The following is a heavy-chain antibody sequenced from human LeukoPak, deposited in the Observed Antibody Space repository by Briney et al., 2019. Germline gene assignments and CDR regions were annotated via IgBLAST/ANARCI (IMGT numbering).Heavy chain of an antibody. D-gene: IGHD2-8*01. CDR1: GGTFSSYA. V-gene: IGHV1-69*01. CDR2: IIPIFGTA. CDR3: AINSLGYCTNGVCYLNAFDI. J-gene: IGHJ3*02. Sequence: SVKVSCKASGGTFSSYAISWVRQAPGQGLVWMGGIIPIFGTANYAQKFQGRVTITADESTSTAYMELSSLRSEDTAVYYCAINSLGYCTNGVCYLNAFDIWGQGTMVTVSS.